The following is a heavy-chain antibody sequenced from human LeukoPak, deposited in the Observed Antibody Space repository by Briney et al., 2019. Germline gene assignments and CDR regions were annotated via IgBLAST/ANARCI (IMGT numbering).Heavy chain of an antibody. J-gene: IGHJ3*02. CDR2: INSNSKTI. CDR1: GFTFSDYS. Sequence: PGGSLRLSCAASGFTFSDYSMNWVRQAPGKGLEWVSHINSNSKTIYYTDSVKGRFTISRDNAKNSLFLQSNSLRAEDTAVYYCAIDIPYAFDIRGQGTMVTVSS. V-gene: IGHV3-48*01. CDR3: AIDIPYAFDI. D-gene: IGHD2-2*02.